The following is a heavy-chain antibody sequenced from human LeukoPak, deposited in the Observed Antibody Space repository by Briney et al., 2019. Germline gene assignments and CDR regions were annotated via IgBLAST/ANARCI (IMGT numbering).Heavy chain of an antibody. CDR2: IVVGSGNT. Sequence: SVKVSCKPSGLTFTSSAMQWVRQARGQRLEWIGWIVVGSGNTNYAQKFQERVTITRDMSTSTAYMELSSLRSEDTAVYYCARFNGRGVSNDYWGQGTVVPVSA. V-gene: IGHV1-58*02. D-gene: IGHD3-10*01. CDR3: ARFNGRGVSNDY. CDR1: GLTFTSSA. J-gene: IGHJ4*02.